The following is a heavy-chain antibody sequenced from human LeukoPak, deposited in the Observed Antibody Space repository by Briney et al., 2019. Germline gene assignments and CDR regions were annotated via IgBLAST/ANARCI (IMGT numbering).Heavy chain of an antibody. V-gene: IGHV3-23*01. J-gene: IGHJ4*02. D-gene: IGHD5-12*01. CDR1: GFTFSSYA. Sequence: PGGSLRLSCAASGFTFSSYAMSWVRQAPGKGLERVSAISGSGGSTYYADSVKGRFTISRDNSKNTLYLQMNSLRAEDTAVYYCAKVREVATITNFDYWGQGTLVTVSS. CDR2: ISGSGGST. CDR3: AKVREVATITNFDY.